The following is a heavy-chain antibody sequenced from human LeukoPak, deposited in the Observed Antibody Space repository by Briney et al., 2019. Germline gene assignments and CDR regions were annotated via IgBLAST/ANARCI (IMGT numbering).Heavy chain of an antibody. Sequence: GGSLRLSCAASGLTFSDSSMSWIRQAPGKGLEWVSYISSSGSTIDYADSVKGRVTISRDNAKNSLYLQMNSLRAEDTAVYYCANTARSFDYWGQGTLVTVSS. CDR1: GLTFSDSS. D-gene: IGHD2-21*02. J-gene: IGHJ4*02. CDR2: ISSSGSTI. V-gene: IGHV3-11*04. CDR3: ANTARSFDY.